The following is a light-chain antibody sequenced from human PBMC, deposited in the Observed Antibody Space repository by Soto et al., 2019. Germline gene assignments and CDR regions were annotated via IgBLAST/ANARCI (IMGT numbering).Light chain of an antibody. CDR3: SSYTSSSTPCV. Sequence: QSALTQPASVSGSPGQSITISCTGTSSDDGGYNYVSWYQQHPGKAPKLLIYEVSHRPSGVSNRFSGSKSGNTASLTISGLQAEDEADYYCSSYTSSSTPCVFGTGTKVTVL. CDR1: SSDDGGYNY. J-gene: IGLJ1*01. V-gene: IGLV2-14*01. CDR2: EVS.